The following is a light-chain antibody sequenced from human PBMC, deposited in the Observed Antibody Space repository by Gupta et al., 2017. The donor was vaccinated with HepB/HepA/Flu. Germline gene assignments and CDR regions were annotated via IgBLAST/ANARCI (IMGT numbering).Light chain of an antibody. J-gene: IGKJ1*01. Sequence: IQMSLSPSTLSASVGDRVTITCRASQSISSWLAWYQQRPGKAPKLLIYKASSLESGVPSRFSGSGSETEFTHTISSLQPDDFATYYCQQYNSYPWTFGQGTKVEIK. CDR3: QQYNSYPWT. CDR2: KAS. CDR1: QSISSW. V-gene: IGKV1-5*03.